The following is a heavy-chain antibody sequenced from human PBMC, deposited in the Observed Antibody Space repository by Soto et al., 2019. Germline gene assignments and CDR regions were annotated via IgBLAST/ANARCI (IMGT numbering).Heavy chain of an antibody. J-gene: IGHJ5*02. D-gene: IGHD3-10*01. CDR3: ARVLRGVVNWFDP. CDR2: IATYNSNR. CDR1: GDTFTNFG. Sequence: PLVQSGPEVKKPGASITVSCKTSGDTFTNFGLSWVRQAPGQGLEWMGWIATYNSNRNYAQKFQGRLTLTTDTSTSTAYMELKSLGYADTAVYYCARVLRGVVNWFDPWGQGTLVTVSS. V-gene: IGHV1-18*01.